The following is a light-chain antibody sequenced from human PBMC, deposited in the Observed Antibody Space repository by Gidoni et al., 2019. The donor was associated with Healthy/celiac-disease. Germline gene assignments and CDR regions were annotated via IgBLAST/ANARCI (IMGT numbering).Light chain of an antibody. CDR3: SSYTSSSTLGYV. CDR1: SSDVGGYNY. Sequence: SALTQPASVSGSPGQSITIPCTGTSSDVGGYNYVSWYQQHPGKAPKLMIYDVSNRPSGVSNLFSGSKSGNTASLTISGLQAEDEADYYCSSYTSSSTLGYVFGTGTKVTV. J-gene: IGLJ1*01. CDR2: DVS. V-gene: IGLV2-14*03.